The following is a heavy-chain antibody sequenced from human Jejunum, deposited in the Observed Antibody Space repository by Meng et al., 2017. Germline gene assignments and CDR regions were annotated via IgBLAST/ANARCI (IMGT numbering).Heavy chain of an antibody. CDR3: ARGVGDIRVGFDY. V-gene: IGHV4-39*07. CDR1: GASISTGIYY. D-gene: IGHD5-12*01. CDR2: IYHSGRT. J-gene: IGHJ4*02. Sequence: QLPEPGQGLVKPLAPLSISCTVSGASISTGIYYWSWIRQPPGKGLEWIGEIYHSGRTNFNPSLESRVTISVDESKNQFSLTLNSVTAADTAVYYCARGVGDIRVGFDYWGQGILVTVSS.